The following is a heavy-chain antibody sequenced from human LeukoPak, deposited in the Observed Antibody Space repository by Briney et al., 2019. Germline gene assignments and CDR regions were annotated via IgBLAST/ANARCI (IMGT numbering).Heavy chain of an antibody. CDR3: ARRRRTYYYGSGSYSVGWFDA. D-gene: IGHD3-10*01. CDR1: GGSITNCTYY. J-gene: IGHJ5*02. CDR2: IYYREST. Sequence: SEAVSLTCIVSGGSITNCTYYWVWLPQPPGKGRVGCGNIYYRESTYYNPSFESRITISVDTSKKQFSQKVICVTSADPAVYYCARRRRTYYYGSGSYSVGWFDARGQGTLVTVSS. V-gene: IGHV4-39*01.